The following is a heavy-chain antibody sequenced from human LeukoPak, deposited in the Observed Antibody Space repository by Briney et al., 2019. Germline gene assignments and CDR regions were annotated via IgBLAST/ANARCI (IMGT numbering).Heavy chain of an antibody. CDR3: ARGIFYYGSGSYYNAYFDY. CDR2: ISYSGST. V-gene: IGHV4-59*01. Sequence: PSETLSLTCTVSGGSITSYYWSWIRQPPGKGLEWIGYISYSGSTNYNPSLKSRVTISVDTSKNQFSLKLNSVTAADTAVYYSARGIFYYGSGSYYNAYFDYWGQGTLVTVSS. D-gene: IGHD3-10*01. J-gene: IGHJ4*02. CDR1: GGSITSYY.